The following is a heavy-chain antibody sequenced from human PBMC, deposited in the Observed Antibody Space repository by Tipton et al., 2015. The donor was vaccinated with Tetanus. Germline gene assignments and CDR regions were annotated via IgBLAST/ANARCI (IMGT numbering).Heavy chain of an antibody. D-gene: IGHD6-19*01. CDR3: AKVSPNTSGCLAY. Sequence: SLRLSCAASGFTFDDYAMHWVRQAPGKGLEWVSGIGWNGGSIGYADSVKGRFTISRDNAKNSLYLQMNSLRAEDTAFYYCAKVSPNTSGCLAYGGQGTLVTVSS. J-gene: IGHJ4*02. CDR2: IGWNGGSI. V-gene: IGHV3-9*01. CDR1: GFTFDDYA.